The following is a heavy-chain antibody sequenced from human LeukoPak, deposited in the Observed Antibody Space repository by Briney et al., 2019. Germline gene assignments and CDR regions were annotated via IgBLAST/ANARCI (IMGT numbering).Heavy chain of an antibody. V-gene: IGHV3-33*01. D-gene: IGHD3-3*01. Sequence: GRSLRLSCAASGFTFSSYGVHWVRQAPGKGLEWVAVIWYDGSNKYYADSVKGRFTISRDNSKNTLYLQMNSLRAEDTAVYYCARDERIFGSYGMDVWGQGTTVTVSS. CDR3: ARDERIFGSYGMDV. CDR1: GFTFSSYG. J-gene: IGHJ6*02. CDR2: IWYDGSNK.